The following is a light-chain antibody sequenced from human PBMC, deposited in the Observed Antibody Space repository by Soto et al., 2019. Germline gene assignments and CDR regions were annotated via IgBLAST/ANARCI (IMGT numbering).Light chain of an antibody. CDR3: CSYAGSNNVV. V-gene: IGLV2-11*01. CDR1: NSDVGGYNF. J-gene: IGLJ2*01. Sequence: QSALTQPRSVSGSPGQSVTISCTGTNSDVGGYNFVSWYQQLPGKAPKLMISAVSQRPSGVPDRFSGSKSGNTASLTISGLQADDEADYFCCSYAGSNNVVFGGGTKLTVL. CDR2: AVS.